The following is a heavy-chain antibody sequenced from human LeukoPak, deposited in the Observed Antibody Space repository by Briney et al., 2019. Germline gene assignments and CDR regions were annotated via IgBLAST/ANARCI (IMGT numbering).Heavy chain of an antibody. Sequence: GGSLRLSCAASGFTFSSYAMSWVRQAPGKGLEWVSAISGSGGSTYYADSLKGRFTISRDNSKKTLYLQMNSLRAEDTAMYYCAKDLLGGPNLPPGEYWGQGTLVTVSS. J-gene: IGHJ4*02. CDR2: ISGSGGST. V-gene: IGHV3-23*01. D-gene: IGHD3-16*01. CDR3: AKDLLGGPNLPPGEY. CDR1: GFTFSSYA.